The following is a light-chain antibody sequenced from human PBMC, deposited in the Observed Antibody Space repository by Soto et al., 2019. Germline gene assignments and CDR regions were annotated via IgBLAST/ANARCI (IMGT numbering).Light chain of an antibody. J-gene: IGKJ4*01. CDR1: QSVSSN. CDR3: QHRYNSPLT. CDR2: GAS. V-gene: IGKV3-11*01. Sequence: IVGTQSASTLSQSPGDRATFSCRASQSVSSNLAWYQQKPGQAPKLLIYGASSRETGIPARFSGSGSGTDFTLTISSLQPEDFAIYYCQHRYNSPLTFGGGTRVDIK.